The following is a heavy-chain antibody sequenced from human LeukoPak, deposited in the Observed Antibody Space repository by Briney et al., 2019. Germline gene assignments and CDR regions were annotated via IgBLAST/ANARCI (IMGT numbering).Heavy chain of an antibody. Sequence: SVKVSCKASGGTFSSYAISWVRQAPGQGLEWMGGIIPIFGTANYAQKLQGRVTITADESTSTAYMELSSLRSEDTAVYYCARDSGGAYCGGDCYSSLDYWGQGTPVTVSS. J-gene: IGHJ4*02. CDR3: ARDSGGAYCGGDCYSSLDY. CDR1: GGTFSSYA. D-gene: IGHD2-21*01. CDR2: IIPIFGTA. V-gene: IGHV1-69*13.